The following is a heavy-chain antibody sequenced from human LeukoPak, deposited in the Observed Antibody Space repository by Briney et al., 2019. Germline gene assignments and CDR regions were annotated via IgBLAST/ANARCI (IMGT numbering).Heavy chain of an antibody. CDR3: ARVPHRGTIVELPGTILDAFDI. V-gene: IGHV1-2*02. CDR2: MNPNSGGT. CDR1: GYTFTVTGYY. J-gene: IGHJ3*02. Sequence: ASVKVSCKVSGYTFTVTGYYIHWVRRTPGQGLEWMGWMNPNSGGTNYAQRFQGRITMTRDTSISTAYMELSSLRSDDTALYYCARVPHRGTIVELPGTILDAFDIWSQGTMVTVSS. D-gene: IGHD1-7*01.